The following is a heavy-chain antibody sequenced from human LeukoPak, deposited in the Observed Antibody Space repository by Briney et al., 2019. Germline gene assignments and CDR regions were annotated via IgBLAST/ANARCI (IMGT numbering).Heavy chain of an antibody. V-gene: IGHV3-23*01. CDR1: GFTFSSYA. D-gene: IGHD7-27*01. Sequence: PGGSLRLSCAASGFTFSSYAMSWVRQAPGKGLEWVSAISGSGGSTYYANSVKGRFTISRGNSKNTLYLQMNSLRAEDTAVYYCAKSLTGVPEGYFDYWGQGTLVTVSS. CDR3: AKSLTGVPEGYFDY. J-gene: IGHJ4*02. CDR2: ISGSGGST.